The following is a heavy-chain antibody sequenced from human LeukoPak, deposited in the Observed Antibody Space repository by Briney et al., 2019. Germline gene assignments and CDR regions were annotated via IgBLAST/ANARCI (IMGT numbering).Heavy chain of an antibody. CDR3: AREITMVRGVIGRTRYYGMDV. J-gene: IGHJ6*02. V-gene: IGHV3-53*01. CDR2: IYSGGNT. Sequence: GGSLRLSCAASGFTVSSNYMTWVRQAPGKGLEWVSVIYSGGNTYYADSVKGRFTISRDNSKNTLYLQMNSLRAEDTAVYYCAREITMVRGVIGRTRYYGMDVWGQGTTVTLSS. CDR1: GFTVSSNY. D-gene: IGHD3-10*01.